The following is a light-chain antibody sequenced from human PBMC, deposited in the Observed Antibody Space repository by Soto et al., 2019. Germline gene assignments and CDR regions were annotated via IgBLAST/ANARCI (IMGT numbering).Light chain of an antibody. J-gene: IGLJ1*01. V-gene: IGLV3-21*02. Sequence: SYYLTQPPSVSVAPARTATITCGGNNIGSKSFHWYHQKPGQAPVLVVYDDDDRPSGIPERISGSNSGNTATLTISRVEAGDEADYYCHVWDSCXDHYVFGIGTKVT. CDR3: HVWDSCXDHYV. CDR1: NIGSKS. CDR2: DDD.